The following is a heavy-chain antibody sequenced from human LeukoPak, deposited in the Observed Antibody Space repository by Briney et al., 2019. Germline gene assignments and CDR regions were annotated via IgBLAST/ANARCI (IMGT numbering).Heavy chain of an antibody. D-gene: IGHD2-15*01. J-gene: IGHJ4*02. CDR1: GFTFSSNW. CDR2: INEDGSTT. CDR3: ARDPASGGFDS. Sequence: GGSLRLSCAASGFTFSSNWMHWVRQAPGKGLVWVSRINEDGSTTNYADSVKGRFTISRDNAKNTLYLQTNSLRAEDTAVYYCARDPASGGFDSWGQGILVTVSS. V-gene: IGHV3-74*01.